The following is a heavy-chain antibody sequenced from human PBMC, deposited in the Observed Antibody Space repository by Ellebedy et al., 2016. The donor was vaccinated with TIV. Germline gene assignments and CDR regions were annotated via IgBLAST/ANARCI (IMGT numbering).Heavy chain of an antibody. J-gene: IGHJ4*02. CDR3: AMSGLFDY. V-gene: IGHV3-64D*06. D-gene: IGHD3-3*01. CDR1: GFTFSNYI. CDR2: ISSTGGTT. Sequence: GGSLRLXXSASGFTFSNYILHWVRQAPGKGLEYLSSISSTGGTTDYADSIKGRFTTSRDNSRNTGYLQMSSLTNEDTALYYCAMSGLFDYWGQGTLVSVSS.